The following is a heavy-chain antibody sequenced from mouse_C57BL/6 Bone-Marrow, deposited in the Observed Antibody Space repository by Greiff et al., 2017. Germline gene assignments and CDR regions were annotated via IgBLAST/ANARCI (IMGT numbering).Heavy chain of an antibody. CDR2: IWRGGST. J-gene: IGHJ3*01. Sequence: VQLQESGPGLVQPSQSLSITCTVSGFSLTSYGVHWVRQSPGKGLEWLGVIWRGGSTDYNAAFMSRLSITKDNSKSQVFFKMNRLQADDTAIYYCAKVDLYDYDGSFAYWGQGTLVTVSA. CDR3: AKVDLYDYDGSFAY. V-gene: IGHV2-5*01. D-gene: IGHD2-4*01. CDR1: GFSLTSYG.